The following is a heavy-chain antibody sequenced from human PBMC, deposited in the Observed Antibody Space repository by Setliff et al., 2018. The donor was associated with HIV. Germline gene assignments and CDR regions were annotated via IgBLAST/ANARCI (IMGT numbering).Heavy chain of an antibody. Sequence: ETLSLTCAVSGHSISSGYFCGWIRQTPGKGLEWIGNIYQSGNAYYNPSLKSRVTISVDTSRNRFSLKLSSVTAADTAVYYCVTGYNSVWYSVFWGQGILVTVSS. CDR2: IYQSGNA. V-gene: IGHV4-38-2*01. J-gene: IGHJ4*02. CDR1: GHSISSGYF. D-gene: IGHD6-13*01. CDR3: VTGYNSVWYSVF.